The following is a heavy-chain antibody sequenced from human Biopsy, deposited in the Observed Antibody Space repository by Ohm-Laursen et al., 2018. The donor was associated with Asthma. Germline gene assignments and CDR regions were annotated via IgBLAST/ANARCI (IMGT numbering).Heavy chain of an antibody. D-gene: IGHD4-17*01. Sequence: SLRLSCSASGFTFSRYWMHWIRQAPGKGLVWVSRISFDGTTTIYADSVRGRFTISRDNAKNTLYLQMNSLRAEDTAVYYCLHGAEVGGQGILVSVSS. CDR2: ISFDGTTT. J-gene: IGHJ4*02. CDR3: LHGAEV. CDR1: GFTFSRYW. V-gene: IGHV3-74*01.